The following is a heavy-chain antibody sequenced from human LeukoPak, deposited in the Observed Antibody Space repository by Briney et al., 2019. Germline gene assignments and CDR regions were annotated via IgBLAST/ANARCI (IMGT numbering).Heavy chain of an antibody. CDR3: ARGITYYYDSSGPDY. D-gene: IGHD3-22*01. CDR2: ISYDGSNK. CDR1: GFTFSSYA. J-gene: IGHJ4*02. Sequence: PGGSLRLSCAASGFTFSSYAMHWVRQAPGKGLEWVAVISYDGSNKYYADSVKGRFTISRDNSKNTLYLQMNSLRAEDTAVYYCARGITYYYDSSGPDYWGQGTLVTVSS. V-gene: IGHV3-30-3*01.